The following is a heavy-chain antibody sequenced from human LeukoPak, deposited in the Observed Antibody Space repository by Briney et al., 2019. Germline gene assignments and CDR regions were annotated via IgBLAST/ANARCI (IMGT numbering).Heavy chain of an antibody. V-gene: IGHV3-66*01. CDR1: GFTVNY. CDR2: IYNGGTT. CDR3: ARGTSEAFRSLDS. D-gene: IGHD1-14*01. Sequence: GGSLRLSCAASGFTVNYTTWVRQAPGKGLEWVSVIYNGGTTYYADSVKGRFTISRDNSENTLYLQMNSLRAEDTAVYYCARGTSEAFRSLDSWGQGALVTVSS. J-gene: IGHJ4*02.